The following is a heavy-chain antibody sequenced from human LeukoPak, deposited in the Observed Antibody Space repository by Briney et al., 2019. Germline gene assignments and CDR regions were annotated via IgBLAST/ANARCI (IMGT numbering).Heavy chain of an antibody. V-gene: IGHV3-74*01. J-gene: IGHJ4*02. D-gene: IGHD5-18*01. Sequence: GGSLRLSCAASGFTFSSYAMSWVRQAPEKGLVWVSRINSDGGTTSYADSVKGRFTISRDNAKNTVYLQMNSLRAEDTAMYYCASQRGFSYGHPYWGQGTLVTVSS. CDR3: ASQRGFSYGHPY. CDR1: GFTFSSYA. CDR2: INSDGGTT.